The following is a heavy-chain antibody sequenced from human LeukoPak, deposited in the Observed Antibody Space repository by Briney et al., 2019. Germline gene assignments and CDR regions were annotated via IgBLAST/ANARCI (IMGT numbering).Heavy chain of an antibody. CDR1: GYTLTKLS. D-gene: IGHD2-15*01. CDR2: FDLEDGET. Sequence: ASVKVSCKVPGYTLTKLSMHWVRQAPGKGLEWMGGFDLEDGETIYAQKFQGRVTMTRDTSTSTVYMELSSLRSEDTAVYYCARGLNLVVVAATRDNWFDPWGQGTLVTVSS. V-gene: IGHV1-24*01. CDR3: ARGLNLVVVAATRDNWFDP. J-gene: IGHJ5*02.